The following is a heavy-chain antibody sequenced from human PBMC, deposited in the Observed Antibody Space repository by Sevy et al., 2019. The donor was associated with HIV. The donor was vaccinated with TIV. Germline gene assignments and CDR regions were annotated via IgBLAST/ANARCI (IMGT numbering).Heavy chain of an antibody. D-gene: IGHD3-16*01. CDR2: IIPIFGTA. CDR3: ARSIPLMTTSVYFDY. CDR1: GGTFSSYA. V-gene: IGHV1-69*13. J-gene: IGHJ4*02. Sequence: ASVKVSCKASGGTFSSYAISWVRQAPGQGLEWMGRIIPIFGTANYAQKFQGRVTITADESTSTAYMELSSLRSEDTAVYYCARSIPLMTTSVYFDYWGQGTLVTVSS.